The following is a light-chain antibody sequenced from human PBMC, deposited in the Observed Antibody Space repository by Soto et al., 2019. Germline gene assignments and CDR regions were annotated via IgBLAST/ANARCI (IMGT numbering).Light chain of an antibody. Sequence: DIQMTQSPSSLSASVGDRVTITCRASQGIRNYLAWYQQKPGKVPKLLIYAASTLQSGVPSRFSGSGSVTHFTLTISSLQPEDVATYYCQKYNSAPPDFGGGTKVEIK. CDR1: QGIRNY. V-gene: IGKV1-27*01. J-gene: IGKJ4*01. CDR2: AAS. CDR3: QKYNSAPPD.